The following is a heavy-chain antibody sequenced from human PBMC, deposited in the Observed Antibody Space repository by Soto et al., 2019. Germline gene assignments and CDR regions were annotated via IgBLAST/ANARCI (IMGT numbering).Heavy chain of an antibody. D-gene: IGHD3-22*01. CDR2: IYSGGST. CDR1: GFTVSSNY. CDR3: ARDRVESGYPYYFQH. J-gene: IGHJ1*01. V-gene: IGHV3-53*01. Sequence: EVQLVESGGGLIQPGGSLRLSCAAFGFTVSSNYMSWVRQAPGKGLGWVSVIYSGGSTYYADSVKGRFTISRDNSKNTLYLQMNSLRAEDTAVYYCARDRVESGYPYYFQHWGQGTLVTVSS.